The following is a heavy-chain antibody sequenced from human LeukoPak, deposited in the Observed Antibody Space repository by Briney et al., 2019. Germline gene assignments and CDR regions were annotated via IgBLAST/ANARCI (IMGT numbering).Heavy chain of an antibody. CDR1: GGSFSGYY. V-gene: IGHV4-34*01. Sequence: SETLSLTCAVYGGSFSGYYWSWIRQPPGKGLEWIGEINHSGSTSYNPSLKSRVTISVDTSKNQFSLKLSSVTAADTAVYYCARGLSWSYYDSSGYQDAFDIWGQGTMVTVSS. D-gene: IGHD3-22*01. J-gene: IGHJ3*02. CDR2: INHSGST. CDR3: ARGLSWSYYDSSGYQDAFDI.